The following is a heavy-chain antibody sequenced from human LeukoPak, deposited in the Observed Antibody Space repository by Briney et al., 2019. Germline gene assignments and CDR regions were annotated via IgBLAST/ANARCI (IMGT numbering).Heavy chain of an antibody. J-gene: IGHJ4*02. D-gene: IGHD4-17*01. Sequence: SVKVSCKASGGTFSSYAISWVRQAPGQGLEWMGGIIPIFGTANYAQKFQGRVTITTDESTSTAYMELSSLRSEDTAVYYCARVNLGDYAFDYWGQGTLVTGSS. CDR3: ARVNLGDYAFDY. V-gene: IGHV1-69*05. CDR2: IIPIFGTA. CDR1: GGTFSSYA.